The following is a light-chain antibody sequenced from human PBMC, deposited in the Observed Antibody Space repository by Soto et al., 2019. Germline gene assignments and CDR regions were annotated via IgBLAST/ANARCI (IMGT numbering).Light chain of an antibody. Sequence: EIVMTQSPATLSLSPGERATLSCSASQSVSSSYLSWYQQKPGQSPRLLIYGASTRATGIPARFSGSGSGTDFTLTISSLQPEDFAVYECQQDYNFLYTFGQGTKLEIK. J-gene: IGKJ2*01. CDR2: GAS. V-gene: IGKV3D-7*01. CDR3: QQDYNFLYT. CDR1: QSVSSSY.